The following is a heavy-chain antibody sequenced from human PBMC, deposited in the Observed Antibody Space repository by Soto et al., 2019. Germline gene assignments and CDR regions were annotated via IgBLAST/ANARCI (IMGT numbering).Heavy chain of an antibody. J-gene: IGHJ4*02. V-gene: IGHV3-30*19. CDR2: IWYDGSNK. D-gene: IGHD3-22*01. Sequence: ESGGGVVQPGRSLRLSCAASGFTFSSYGMHWVRQAPGKGLEWVAVIWYDGSNKYYADSVKGRFTISRDNSKNTLYLQMNSLRAEDTAVYYCARAPQYDSSGYYYGALDYFDYWGQGTLVTVSS. CDR1: GFTFSSYG. CDR3: ARAPQYDSSGYYYGALDYFDY.